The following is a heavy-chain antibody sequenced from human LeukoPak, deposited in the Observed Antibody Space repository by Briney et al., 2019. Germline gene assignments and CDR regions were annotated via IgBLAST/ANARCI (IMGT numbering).Heavy chain of an antibody. CDR2: ISAYNGNT. D-gene: IGHD4-17*01. J-gene: IGHJ4*02. CDR3: ARDPDPDYGDYPRVDY. CDR1: GYTFTSYG. V-gene: IGHV1-18*01. Sequence: ASVKVSCKASGYTFTSYGISWVRQAPGQGLEWMGWISAYNGNTNYAQKLQGRVTMTTDTSTSTAYMELRSLRSDDTAVYYCARDPDPDYGDYPRVDYWGQGTLVTVSS.